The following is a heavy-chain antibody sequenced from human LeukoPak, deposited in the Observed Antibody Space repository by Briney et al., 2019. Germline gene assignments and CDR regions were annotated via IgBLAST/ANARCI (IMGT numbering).Heavy chain of an antibody. D-gene: IGHD4-11*01. CDR1: GRTFSSYT. V-gene: IGHV1-69*02. CDR3: ARAMTTVTTGSDY. CDR2: LIPILGIA. J-gene: IGHJ4*02. Sequence: GASVKVSCKASGRTFSSYTISWVRQAPRQGFEWMGRLIPILGIANYAQKFQGRVTITADKSTSTVYMELSSLRSEDTAVYYCARAMTTVTTGSDYWGQGTLVTVSS.